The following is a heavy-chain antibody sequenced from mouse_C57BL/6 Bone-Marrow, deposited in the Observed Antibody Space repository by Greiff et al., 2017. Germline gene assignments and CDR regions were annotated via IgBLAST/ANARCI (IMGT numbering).Heavy chain of an antibody. CDR2: IHPNSGST. J-gene: IGHJ3*01. CDR1: GYTFTSYW. D-gene: IGHD2-12*01. V-gene: IGHV1-64*01. CDR3: ARAYYISWFAY. Sequence: VQLQQPGAELVKPGASVKLSCKASGYTFTSYWMHWVKQRPGQGLEWIGMIHPNSGSTNYNEKFKSKATLTVDTSSSTAYMQLSSLTSEDSAVYYGARAYYISWFAYWGQGTLVTVSA.